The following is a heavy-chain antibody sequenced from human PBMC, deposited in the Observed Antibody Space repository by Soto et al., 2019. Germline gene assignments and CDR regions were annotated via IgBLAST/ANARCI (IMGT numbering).Heavy chain of an antibody. D-gene: IGHD6-19*01. CDR2: ISYDGSNK. J-gene: IGHJ4*02. CDR3: AKNRIAVAAYYFDY. Sequence: GGSLRLSCAASGFTFSSYGMHWVHQAPGKGLEWVAVISYDGSNKYYADSVKGRFTISRDNSKNTLYLQMNSLRAEDTAVYYCAKNRIAVAAYYFDYWGQGTLVTVSS. V-gene: IGHV3-30*18. CDR1: GFTFSSYG.